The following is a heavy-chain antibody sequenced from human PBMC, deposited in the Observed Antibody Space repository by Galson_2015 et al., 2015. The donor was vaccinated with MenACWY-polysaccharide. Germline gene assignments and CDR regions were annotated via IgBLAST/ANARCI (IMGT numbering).Heavy chain of an antibody. Sequence: ETLSLTCTVSGGSISSSNYYWGWIRQSPEKGLEWIGTISYSGSTYYNPSLKSRVTISVDTSKNQFSLKLSSVTAADTAVYYCASRLAQVGIAGYGYGMDVRGQGTTVTVSS. D-gene: IGHD2-15*01. CDR1: GGSISSSNYY. CDR3: ASRLAQVGIAGYGYGMDV. CDR2: ISYSGST. V-gene: IGHV4-39*01. J-gene: IGHJ6*02.